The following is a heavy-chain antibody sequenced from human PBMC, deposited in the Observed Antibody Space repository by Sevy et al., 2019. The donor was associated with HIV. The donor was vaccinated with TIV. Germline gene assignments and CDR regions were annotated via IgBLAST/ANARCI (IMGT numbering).Heavy chain of an antibody. V-gene: IGHV3-30*18. CDR3: TKDPPVYGDFPYGMDV. CDR2: ISHDGGKK. D-gene: IGHD4-17*01. J-gene: IGHJ6*02. Sequence: GGSLRLSCVGSGFIFDDYGMHWVRQAPGKGLEWVALISHDGGKKYYADSVKGRFTFSRDNFKNTLYLQMNTLRRDDTAAYFCTKDPPVYGDFPYGMDVWGQGTTVTVSS. CDR1: GFIFDDYG.